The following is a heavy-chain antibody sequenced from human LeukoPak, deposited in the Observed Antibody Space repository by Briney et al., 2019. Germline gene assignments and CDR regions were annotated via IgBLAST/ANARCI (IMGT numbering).Heavy chain of an antibody. Sequence: SVKVSCKASGGTFSSYTISWVRQAPGQGLEWMGRIVPILGIANYAQKFQGRVTITADKSTSTAYMELSSLRSEDTAVYYCARATGAASSLYMDVWGKGTTVTVSS. J-gene: IGHJ6*03. V-gene: IGHV1-69*02. CDR1: GGTFSSYT. CDR2: IVPILGIA. D-gene: IGHD1-14*01. CDR3: ARATGAASSLYMDV.